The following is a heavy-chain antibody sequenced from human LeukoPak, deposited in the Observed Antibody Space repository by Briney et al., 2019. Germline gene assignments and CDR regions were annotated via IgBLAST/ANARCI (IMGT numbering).Heavy chain of an antibody. V-gene: IGHV3-9*01. CDR2: ISWNSVSI. CDR1: GFTFDDYA. D-gene: IGHD3-10*01. J-gene: IGHJ3*02. CDR3: AKGVRITMVRGAFDI. Sequence: GGSLRLSCAASGFTFDDYAMHWVRQAPGKGLEWVSGISWNSVSIVYADSVKGRFTISRDNAKNSLYLQMNSLRAEDTALYYCAKGVRITMVRGAFDIWGQGTMVTVSS.